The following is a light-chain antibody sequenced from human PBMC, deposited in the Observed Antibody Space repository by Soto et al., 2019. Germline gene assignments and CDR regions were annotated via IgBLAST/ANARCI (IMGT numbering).Light chain of an antibody. CDR1: SGHSNYA. CDR2: VNNDGSH. J-gene: IGLJ2*01. V-gene: IGLV4-69*02. CDR3: QTWGYGIVV. Sequence: QLVLTQSPSASASLGASVKLTCTLSSGHSNYAIAWHQQQPEKGPRYLMKVNNDGSHSKGDGIPDRFSGSSSGAERYLSISSLQSEDEADYYCQTWGYGIVVFGGGTKLTVL.